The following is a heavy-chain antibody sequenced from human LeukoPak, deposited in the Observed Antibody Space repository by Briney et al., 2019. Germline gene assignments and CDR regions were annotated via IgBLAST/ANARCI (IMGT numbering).Heavy chain of an antibody. V-gene: IGHV6-1*01. CDR2: TYYRSKWYN. J-gene: IGHJ6*03. Sequence: SQTLSLTCAISGDSVSSNSAAWNWIRQSPSRGLEWLGRTYYRSKWYNDYAVSVKSRITINPDTSKNQFSLQLNSVTPEDTAVYYCARGMAARLIRDYYYYYMDVWGKGTTVTVSS. D-gene: IGHD6-6*01. CDR3: ARGMAARLIRDYYYYYMDV. CDR1: GDSVSSNSAA.